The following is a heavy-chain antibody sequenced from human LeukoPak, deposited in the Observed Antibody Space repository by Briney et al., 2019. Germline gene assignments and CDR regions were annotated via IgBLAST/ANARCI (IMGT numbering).Heavy chain of an antibody. CDR2: IYYSGST. Sequence: PSETLSLTCTVSGGSISSDYWSWIRQPPGKGLEWIGYIYYSGSTNYNPSLKSRVTISVDTSKNQFSLKLSSVTAADTAVYYCARSTRYNWFDPWGQGTLVTVSS. CDR1: GGSISSDY. CDR3: ARSTRYNWFDP. V-gene: IGHV4-59*01. J-gene: IGHJ5*02.